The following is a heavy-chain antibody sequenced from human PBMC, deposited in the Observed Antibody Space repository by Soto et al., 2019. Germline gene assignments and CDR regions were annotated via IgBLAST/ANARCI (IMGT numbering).Heavy chain of an antibody. CDR2: INSDGSST. J-gene: IGHJ4*02. CDR3: LRSGYSLPYFDY. D-gene: IGHD3-3*01. Sequence: EVQLVESGGGLVQPGGSLRLSCAASGFTFSSYWMHWVRQAPGKGLVWVSRINSDGSSTSYADSVKGRFTISRDNAKNTLYLQMNSLRAEDTAVYYCLRSGYSLPYFDYWGQGTLVTVSS. V-gene: IGHV3-74*01. CDR1: GFTFSSYW.